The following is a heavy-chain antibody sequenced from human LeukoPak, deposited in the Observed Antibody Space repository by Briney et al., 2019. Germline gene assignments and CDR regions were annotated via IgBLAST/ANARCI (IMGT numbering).Heavy chain of an antibody. J-gene: IGHJ4*03. CDR1: GGSISSGDYY. V-gene: IGHV4-30-4*01. CDR3: ARETYYYGSGSSYFDY. Sequence: PSETLSPSCTVSGGSISSGDYYWSWIRQPPGKGLESIGYIYYSGSTYYNPSLKSRVTISVDTSKNQFSLKLSSVTAADTAVYYCARETYYYGSGSSYFDYWGQGTTVTVSS. D-gene: IGHD3-10*01. CDR2: IYYSGST.